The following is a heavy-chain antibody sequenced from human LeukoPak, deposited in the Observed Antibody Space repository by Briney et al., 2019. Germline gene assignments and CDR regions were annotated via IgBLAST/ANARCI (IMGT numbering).Heavy chain of an antibody. Sequence: GGSLRLSCAASVFTFSSYAMICVRQSRGKGLEWVSAISGSGCSTYYADSVKGRFTIYRDNSKNTLYLQMNSLRAEDTAVYYCEKDKAARGWLDPWGQGTLVTVSS. CDR2: ISGSGCST. V-gene: IGHV3-23*01. CDR3: EKDKAARGWLDP. D-gene: IGHD6-6*01. J-gene: IGHJ5*02. CDR1: VFTFSSYA.